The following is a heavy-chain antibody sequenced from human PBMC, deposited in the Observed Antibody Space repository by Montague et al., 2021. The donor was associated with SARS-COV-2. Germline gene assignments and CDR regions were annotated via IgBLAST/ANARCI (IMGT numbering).Heavy chain of an antibody. V-gene: IGHV4-34*01. CDR1: GGSLTSNY. J-gene: IGHJ4*02. CDR3: ARLPLYFDGFDF. CDR2: CNQSGRTT. Sequence: SETLSLTCAVYGGSLTSNYWTWVRQAPGKGLEWIGECNQSGRTTXYNPSLLGRVTISVDMSRNPVFLTLNSVTAADTAVYYCARLPLYFDGFDFWGQGDLVTVAS. D-gene: IGHD2-2*02.